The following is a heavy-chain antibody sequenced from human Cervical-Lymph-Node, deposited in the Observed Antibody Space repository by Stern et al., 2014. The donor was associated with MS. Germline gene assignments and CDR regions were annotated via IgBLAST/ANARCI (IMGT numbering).Heavy chain of an antibody. J-gene: IGHJ4*02. CDR2: IYPYDSNT. V-gene: IGHV5-51*01. CDR1: RYSLTIFY. Sequence: EVQLVLFGAEGKTPGASPKIFCKLSRYSLTIFYIAWVRQITAKGLEWMGVIYPYDSNTTYSPSFQGQFTISADKSITTAYLQWSSLRASDTAMYYCARHVQGFDYWGQGTLVTVSS. CDR3: ARHVQGFDY.